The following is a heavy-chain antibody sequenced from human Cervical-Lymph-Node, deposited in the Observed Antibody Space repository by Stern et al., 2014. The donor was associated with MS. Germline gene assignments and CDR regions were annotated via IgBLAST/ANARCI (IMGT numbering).Heavy chain of an antibody. CDR1: GFTFSRYG. CDR2: IWYDGSDK. J-gene: IGHJ4*02. CDR3: ARDEGIGGYFDY. V-gene: IGHV3-33*01. Sequence: VQLVESGGGVVQPGRSLRLSCAASGFTFSRYGMHWVRPAPGKGLGWGAVIWYDGSDKYYADSVKGRFTISRDNSKNTLYLQMNSLRAEDTAVYYCARDEGIGGYFDYWGQGTLVTVSS. D-gene: IGHD1-26*01.